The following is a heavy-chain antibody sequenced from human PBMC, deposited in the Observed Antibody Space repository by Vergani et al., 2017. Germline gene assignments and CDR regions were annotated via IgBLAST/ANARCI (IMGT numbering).Heavy chain of an antibody. J-gene: IGHJ3*02. Sequence: EVQLVESGGGLVKPGGSLRLSCAASGFTFSSYSMNWVRQAPGKGLEWVSSISSSSSYIYYADSVKGRFTISRDNAKNSLYLQMNSLRAEDTAVYYCASRGGSSGWYDYAFDIWGQGTMVTVSS. CDR1: GFTFSSYS. D-gene: IGHD6-19*01. CDR3: ASRGGSSGWYDYAFDI. CDR2: ISSSSSYI. V-gene: IGHV3-21*04.